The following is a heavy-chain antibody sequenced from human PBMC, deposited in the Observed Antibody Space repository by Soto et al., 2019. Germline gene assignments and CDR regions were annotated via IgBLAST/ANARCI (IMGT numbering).Heavy chain of an antibody. Sequence: QEQLVESGGGMVQPGGSLRLSCAVSGFTLDTYGMHWVRQAAGQGLEWVAVSWHDGRHLDYADSVRGRFTVFRDDSKNTLFQEMNGLRGDDTAVYYCARDRGACTPGECYSHGFDLWGQGTLVTVSS. CDR2: SWHDGRHL. CDR3: ARDRGACTPGECYSHGFDL. V-gene: IGHV3-33*01. CDR1: GFTLDTYG. D-gene: IGHD2-21*01. J-gene: IGHJ3*01.